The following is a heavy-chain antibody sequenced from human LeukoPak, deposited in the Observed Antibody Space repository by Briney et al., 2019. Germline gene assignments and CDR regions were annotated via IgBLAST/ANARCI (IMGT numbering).Heavy chain of an antibody. CDR2: INPNSGGT. D-gene: IGHD3-22*01. CDR1: GYTFTGYY. Sequence: ASVKVSCKASGYTFTGYYMHWVRQAPGQGLEWMGRINPNSGGTNYAQKFQGRVTMTRDTSISTAYMELSRLRSDDTAGYYCARVDITMIVVAELDAFDIWGQGTMVTVSS. CDR3: ARVDITMIVVAELDAFDI. V-gene: IGHV1-2*06. J-gene: IGHJ3*02.